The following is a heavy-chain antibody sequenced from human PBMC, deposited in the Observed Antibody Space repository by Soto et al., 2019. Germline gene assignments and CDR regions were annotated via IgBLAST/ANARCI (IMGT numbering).Heavy chain of an antibody. V-gene: IGHV4-4*07. D-gene: IGHD1-1*01. CDR2: IYATGTT. CDR3: VRDGTKTLRDWFDP. J-gene: IGHJ5*02. Sequence: SETLSLTCTVSGASISGFYWSWIRKSAGKGLEWIGRIYATGTTDYNPPLKSRVMMSVDTSKKQFSPKLRSVTAADTAVYYCVRDGTKTLRDWFDPWGQGISVIVSS. CDR1: GASISGFY.